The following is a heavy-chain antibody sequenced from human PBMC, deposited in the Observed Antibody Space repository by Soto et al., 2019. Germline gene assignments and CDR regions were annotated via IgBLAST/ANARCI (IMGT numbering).Heavy chain of an antibody. J-gene: IGHJ1*01. CDR2: IIPIFGTT. CDR3: ASRGGRDYYDTSGYG. D-gene: IGHD3-22*01. V-gene: IGHV1-69*12. Sequence: QVQLVQSGAEVKKPGSSVKVSCKASGGTFSNYALSWVRQAPGQGLEWMGDIIPIFGTTNNAQKFQGRVTITADEATSTAYMALSSLRSEDTAVYYCASRGGRDYYDTSGYGWGQGTLVTVSS. CDR1: GGTFSNYA.